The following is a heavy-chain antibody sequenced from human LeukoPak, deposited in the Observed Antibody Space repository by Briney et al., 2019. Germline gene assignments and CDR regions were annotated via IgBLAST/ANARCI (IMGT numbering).Heavy chain of an antibody. Sequence: SETLSLTCTVSGGSISSGSYYWSWIRQPAGKGLEWIGRIYTSGSTNYNPSLKSRVTISVDTSKNQFSLKLSSVTAADTAVYYCARAKPPPSLYYYYYMDVWGKGTTVTVSS. CDR1: GGSISSGSYY. V-gene: IGHV4-61*02. J-gene: IGHJ6*03. CDR2: IYTSGST. CDR3: ARAKPPPSLYYYYYMDV.